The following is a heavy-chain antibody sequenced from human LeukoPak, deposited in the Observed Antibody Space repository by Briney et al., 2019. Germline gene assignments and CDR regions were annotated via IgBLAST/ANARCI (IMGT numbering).Heavy chain of an antibody. Sequence: GGSLRLSCAASGFTFSSYAMSWVRQAPGKGLEWVSAISGSGGSTYYADSVKGRFTISRDNSKNTLYLQMNSLRAEDTAVYYCAKELTCSGGSCYSVYFDYWGQGTLVTVSS. CDR2: ISGSGGST. D-gene: IGHD2-15*01. J-gene: IGHJ4*02. CDR3: AKELTCSGGSCYSVYFDY. CDR1: GFTFSSYA. V-gene: IGHV3-23*01.